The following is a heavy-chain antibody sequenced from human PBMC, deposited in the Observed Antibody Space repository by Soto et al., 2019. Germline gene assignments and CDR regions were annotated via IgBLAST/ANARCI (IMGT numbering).Heavy chain of an antibody. CDR3: ARDKYYDILTGYLSYYYYGMDV. Sequence: ASVKVSCKASGGTFSSYTISWVRQAPGQGLEWMGRIIPILGIANYAQKFQGRVTITADKSTSTAYMELSSLRSEDTAVYYCARDKYYDILTGYLSYYYYGMDVWGQGTTVTVSS. V-gene: IGHV1-69*04. D-gene: IGHD3-9*01. CDR1: GGTFSSYT. J-gene: IGHJ6*02. CDR2: IIPILGIA.